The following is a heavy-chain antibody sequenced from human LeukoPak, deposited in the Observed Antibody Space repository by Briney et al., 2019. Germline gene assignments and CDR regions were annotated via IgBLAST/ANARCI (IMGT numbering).Heavy chain of an antibody. CDR2: INAGNGNT. CDR3: ARVVAAARDRGDAFDI. Sequence: ASVKVPCTASGYTFTSYAMHWVRQAPGQRLEWMGWINAGNGNTKYSQKFQGRVTITRDTSASTAYMELSSLRSEDTAVYYCARVVAAARDRGDAFDIWGQGTMVTVSS. CDR1: GYTFTSYA. V-gene: IGHV1-3*01. J-gene: IGHJ3*02. D-gene: IGHD6-13*01.